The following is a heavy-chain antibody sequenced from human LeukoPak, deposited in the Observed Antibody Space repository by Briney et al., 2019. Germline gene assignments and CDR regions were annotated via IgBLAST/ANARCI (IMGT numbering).Heavy chain of an antibody. Sequence: HPGGSLRLSCAASGFTVSTNYMSWVRQAPGKGLEWVSDIYSGGTTYYADSVKGRFTISRDNSKNTLYLQMNGLRAEDTAVYYCAREVGGALHYFDYWGQGTLVTVSS. CDR1: GFTVSTNY. CDR2: IYSGGTT. D-gene: IGHD1-26*01. V-gene: IGHV3-66*01. J-gene: IGHJ4*02. CDR3: AREVGGALHYFDY.